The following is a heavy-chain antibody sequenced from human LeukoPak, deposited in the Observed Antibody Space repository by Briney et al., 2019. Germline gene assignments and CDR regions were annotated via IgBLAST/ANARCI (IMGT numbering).Heavy chain of an antibody. D-gene: IGHD3-3*01. Sequence: ASVKVSCKASGYTFTSYDINWVRQATGQGLEWMGWMNPNSGNTNYAQKLQGRVTMTTDTSTSTAYMELRSLRSDDTAVYYCAREGYDFPGIWGQGTLVTVSS. J-gene: IGHJ4*02. CDR1: GYTFTSYD. CDR3: AREGYDFPGI. CDR2: MNPNSGNT. V-gene: IGHV1-18*01.